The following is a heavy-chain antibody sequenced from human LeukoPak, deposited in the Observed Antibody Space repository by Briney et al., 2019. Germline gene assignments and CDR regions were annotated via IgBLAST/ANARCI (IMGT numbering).Heavy chain of an antibody. CDR2: INHSGST. CDR3: ARARRGYVRLDY. J-gene: IGHJ4*02. D-gene: IGHD5-12*01. CDR1: GGSFSGYY. Sequence: SETLSLTCAVSGGSFSGYYWTWIRQSPGKGLEWIGEINHSGSTNYNPSPMRRVTMSVDTSKNQFSLNLTAVTAADTAVYYCARARRGYVRLDYWGQGTLVTVSS. V-gene: IGHV4-34*01.